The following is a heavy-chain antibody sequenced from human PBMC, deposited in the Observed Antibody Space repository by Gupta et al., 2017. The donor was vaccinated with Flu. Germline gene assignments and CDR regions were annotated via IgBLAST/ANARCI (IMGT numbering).Heavy chain of an antibody. CDR2: IYTSGST. CDR3: ARDDPYDSWGWFDP. Sequence: GSDYWSWIRQPAGKGLEWIGRIYTSGSTNYNPSLKSRVTMSVDTSKNQFSLKLSSVTAADTAVYYCARDDPYDSWGWFDPWGQGTLVTVSS. J-gene: IGHJ5*02. D-gene: IGHD3-3*01. V-gene: IGHV4-4*07. CDR1: GSDY.